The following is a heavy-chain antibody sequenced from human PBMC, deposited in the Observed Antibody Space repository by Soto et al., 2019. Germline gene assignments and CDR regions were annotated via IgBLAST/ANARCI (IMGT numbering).Heavy chain of an antibody. CDR3: ARAITQERRFDY. CDR2: IIPIFGTA. D-gene: IGHD1-26*01. J-gene: IGHJ4*02. V-gene: IGHV1-69*13. CDR1: GGTFSSYA. Sequence: SVKVSCKASGGTFSSYAISWVRQAPGQGLEWMGGIIPIFGTANYAQKFQGRVTITADESTSTAYMELSSLRSEDTAVYYCARAITQERRFDYWGQGTLVTVSS.